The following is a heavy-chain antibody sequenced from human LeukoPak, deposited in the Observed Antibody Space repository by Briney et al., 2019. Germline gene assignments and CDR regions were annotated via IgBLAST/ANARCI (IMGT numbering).Heavy chain of an antibody. CDR3: ARVGSRWSIDY. J-gene: IGHJ4*02. CDR2: ISSTRFR. Sequence: GGSLRRSCAASGFTVTKYSMNWVRQAPGKGLEWLSSISSTRFRHYADSVKGRFTISRDNAKNSLYLQMNSLRAEDTAMYYCARVGSRWSIDYWGQGTLVTVSS. D-gene: IGHD6-13*01. CDR1: GFTVTKYS. V-gene: IGHV3-21*06.